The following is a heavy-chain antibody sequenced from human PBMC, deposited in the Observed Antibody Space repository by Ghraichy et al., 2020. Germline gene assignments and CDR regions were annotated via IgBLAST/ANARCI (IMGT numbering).Heavy chain of an antibody. CDR1: GFTFSSYS. D-gene: IGHD3-3*01. CDR2: ISSSSSYI. J-gene: IGHJ3*02. V-gene: IGHV3-21*01. CDR3: ARVGMEDDAFDI. Sequence: GGSLRLSCAASGFTFSSYSMNWVRQAPGKGLEWVSSISSSSSYIYYADSVKGRFTISRDNAKNSLYLQMNSLRAEDTAVYYCARVGMEDDAFDIWGQGTMVTVSS.